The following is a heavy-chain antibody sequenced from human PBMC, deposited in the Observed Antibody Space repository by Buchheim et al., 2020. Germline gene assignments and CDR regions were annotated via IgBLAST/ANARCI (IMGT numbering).Heavy chain of an antibody. J-gene: IGHJ6*02. CDR3: AGDDVPSNKYYYYGMDV. Sequence: QVQLQESGPGLVKPSETLSLTCTVSGGSVSSGSYYWSWIRQPPGKGLEWIWYMYYSGSTNYNPSLKSPVTISVDTTKNHFSLKLSYVPAADTAVYYCAGDDVPSNKYYYYGMDVWGQGTT. CDR1: GGSVSSGSYY. D-gene: IGHD2-2*01. V-gene: IGHV4-61*03. CDR2: MYYSGST.